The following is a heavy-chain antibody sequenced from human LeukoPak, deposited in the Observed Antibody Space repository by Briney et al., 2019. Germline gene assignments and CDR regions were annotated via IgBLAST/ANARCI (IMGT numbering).Heavy chain of an antibody. Sequence: GGSLRLSCAASGFTFSSYGMRWVRQAPGKGLEWVAVISYDGSNKYYADSVKGRFTISRDNSKNTLYLQMNSLTAEDTAVYYCAKDRAVTGNYWGQGTLVTVSS. CDR2: ISYDGSNK. J-gene: IGHJ4*02. V-gene: IGHV3-30*18. CDR3: AKDRAVTGNY. D-gene: IGHD2-21*02. CDR1: GFTFSSYG.